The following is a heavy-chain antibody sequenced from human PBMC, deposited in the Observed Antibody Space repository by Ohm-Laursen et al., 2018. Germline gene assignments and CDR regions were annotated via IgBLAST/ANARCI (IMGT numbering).Heavy chain of an antibody. V-gene: IGHV1-2*02. J-gene: IGHJ5*02. CDR2: INPNSGGT. CDR1: GYTFTSYD. D-gene: IGHD3-3*01. CDR3: ARDLSSSGLDYDFWSGYFGWFDP. Sequence: SVKVSCKASGYTFTSYDINWVRQATGQGLEWMGWINPNSGGTNYAQKFQGRVTMTRDTSISTAYMELSRLRSDDTAVYYCARDLSSSGLDYDFWSGYFGWFDPWGQGTLVTVSS.